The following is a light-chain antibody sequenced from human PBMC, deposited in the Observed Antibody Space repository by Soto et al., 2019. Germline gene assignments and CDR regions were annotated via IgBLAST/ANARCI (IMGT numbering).Light chain of an antibody. V-gene: IGKV1-39*01. CDR3: QQSYSSPRT. Sequence: DIQMTHSPSSLSASFGDRVAITCRASQTINNYLNWYQQKPGKAPKLLIYPVSTLQSGVPSRFTGSGSGTDFSLTISSLQPEDFATYYCQQSYSSPRTFGQGTKVDI. CDR2: PVS. J-gene: IGKJ1*01. CDR1: QTINNY.